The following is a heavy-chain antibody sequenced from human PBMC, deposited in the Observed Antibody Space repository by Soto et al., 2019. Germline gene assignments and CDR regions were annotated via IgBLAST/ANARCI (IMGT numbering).Heavy chain of an antibody. CDR3: ASGDY. J-gene: IGHJ4*02. V-gene: IGHV3-53*01. Sequence: GGSLSLSCAASGFTVSSNYMNWVRQAPGKGLEWVSVIYYGGTTYYADSVKGRFTISRDNSNNTLYLQMNSLRAEDTAVYYCASGDYWGQGTLVTVSS. CDR1: GFTVSSNY. CDR2: IYYGGTT.